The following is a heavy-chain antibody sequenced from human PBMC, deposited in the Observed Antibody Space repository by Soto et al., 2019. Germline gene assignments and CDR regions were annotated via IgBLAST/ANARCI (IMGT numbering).Heavy chain of an antibody. D-gene: IGHD4-17*01. J-gene: IGHJ6*02. CDR3: ARGMTTVTFGPLYYYYGMDV. CDR2: ISYDGNNK. CDR1: GFTFSSYA. Sequence: GGSLRLSCAASGFTFSSYAMHWVRQAPGKGLEWVAVISYDGNNKYYADSVKGRFTISRDNSKNTLYLQMNSLRAEDTAVYYCARGMTTVTFGPLYYYYGMDVWGQGTTVTVSS. V-gene: IGHV3-30-3*01.